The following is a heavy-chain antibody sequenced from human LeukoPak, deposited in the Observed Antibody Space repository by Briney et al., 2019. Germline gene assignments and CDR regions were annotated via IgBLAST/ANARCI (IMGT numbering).Heavy chain of an antibody. CDR1: GFTFSSYG. CDR2: IRYDGSNK. D-gene: IGHD6-13*01. CDR3: AKEWVGQQQIHTTYYYYYYYMDV. Sequence: GGSLRLSCAASGFTFSSYGMHWVRQAPGKGLEWVAFIRYDGSNKYYADSVKGRFTISRDNSKNTLYLQMNSLRAEDTAVYYCAKEWVGQQQIHTTYYYYYYYMDVWGKGTTVTISS. V-gene: IGHV3-30*02. J-gene: IGHJ6*03.